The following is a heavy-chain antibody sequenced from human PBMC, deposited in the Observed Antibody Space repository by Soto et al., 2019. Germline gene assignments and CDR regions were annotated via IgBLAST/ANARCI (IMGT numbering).Heavy chain of an antibody. D-gene: IGHD3-3*01. Sequence: GGSLRLSCAASGFTFSSYAMGWVRQAPGKGLEWVSAISGSGGSTYYADSVKGRFTISRDNSKNTLYLQMNSLRAEDTAVYYCARTNYDFWSGYYTYYFDYWGQGTLVTVSS. V-gene: IGHV3-23*01. CDR1: GFTFSSYA. CDR3: ARTNYDFWSGYYTYYFDY. J-gene: IGHJ4*02. CDR2: ISGSGGST.